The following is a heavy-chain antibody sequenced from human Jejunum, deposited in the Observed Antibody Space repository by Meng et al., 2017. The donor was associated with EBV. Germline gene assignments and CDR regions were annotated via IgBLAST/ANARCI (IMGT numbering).Heavy chain of an antibody. CDR1: GGSISNSIYY. J-gene: IGHJ4*02. CDR2: SYFSGNT. Sequence: HLPLQESGPGPVQPSGTLSLTCTVSGGSISNSIYYWGWIRQPPGKVLEWIGSSYFSGNTYYNPSLKSRVSVSVDTSKNQFSLKLTSVTAADTAVYYCAKTLGDFWSGGLDCWGQGTLVTVSS. V-gene: IGHV4-39*01. D-gene: IGHD3-3*01. CDR3: AKTLGDFWSGGLDC.